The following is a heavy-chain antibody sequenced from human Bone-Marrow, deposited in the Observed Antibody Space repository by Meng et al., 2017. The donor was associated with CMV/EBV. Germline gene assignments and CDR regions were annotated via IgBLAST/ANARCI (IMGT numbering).Heavy chain of an antibody. CDR3: ARSIGSRYPHYGLDV. V-gene: IGHV1-18*01. D-gene: IGHD6-6*01. CDR1: GYTFTKYG. J-gene: IGHJ6*02. Sequence: ASVKVSCKASGYTFTKYGINWVRQAPGQGLEWMGWISAYNGNTSNAQKFQGRVTMTTDTYMSIAYMELRSLRSDDTAVYYCARSIGSRYPHYGLDVWGQGPTVPV. CDR2: ISAYNGNT.